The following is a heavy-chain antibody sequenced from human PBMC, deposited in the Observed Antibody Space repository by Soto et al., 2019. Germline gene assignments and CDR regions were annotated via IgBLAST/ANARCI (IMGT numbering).Heavy chain of an antibody. CDR2: ISAYNGNT. Sequence: QVQLVQSGAEVKKPGASVKVSCKTSGYTFTSYGISWVRQAPGQGLEWMGWISAYNGNTNYAQKLQDRVTMTTDTSTTTAYMALRSLRSDDTAVYYCAREGVRPYYYYGMDVWGQGTTVTVSS. CDR3: AREGVRPYYYYGMDV. V-gene: IGHV1-18*01. CDR1: GYTFTSYG. D-gene: IGHD2-8*01. J-gene: IGHJ6*02.